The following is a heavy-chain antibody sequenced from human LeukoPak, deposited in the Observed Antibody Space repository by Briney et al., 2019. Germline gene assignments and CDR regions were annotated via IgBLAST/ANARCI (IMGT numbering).Heavy chain of an antibody. CDR3: ARSVLRYFDWSDAFDI. V-gene: IGHV3-23*01. CDR2: ISGDGTET. D-gene: IGHD3-9*01. CDR1: GLIFRNYA. Sequence: GGSLRLSCTASGLIFRNYAMTWVRQAPRKGLEWVSTISGDGTETFYADSVKGRFTISRDNPKNTLYLQMNSLRAEDTAVYYCARSVLRYFDWSDAFDIWGQGTMVTVSS. J-gene: IGHJ3*02.